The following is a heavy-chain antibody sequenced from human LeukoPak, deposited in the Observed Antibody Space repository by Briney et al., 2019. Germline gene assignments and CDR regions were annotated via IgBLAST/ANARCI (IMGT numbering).Heavy chain of an antibody. J-gene: IGHJ4*02. Sequence: GGSLRLFCAASGFTFTSYAMYWVRQAPGKGLEWVSGIFGSGGSPHYADSVKGRFTISRDNSKNTVYLQMNSLRADDTAVYYCGKTTTGYSSGRYPGWPVDYWGQGTLVTVYS. CDR2: IFGSGGSP. D-gene: IGHD6-19*01. CDR1: GFTFTSYA. CDR3: GKTTTGYSSGRYPGWPVDY. V-gene: IGHV3-23*01.